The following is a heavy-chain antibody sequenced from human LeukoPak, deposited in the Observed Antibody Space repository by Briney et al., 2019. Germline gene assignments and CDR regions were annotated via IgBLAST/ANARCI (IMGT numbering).Heavy chain of an antibody. CDR3: ARHCSGGSCYSGYYYGMDV. CDR1: NGSISSYY. D-gene: IGHD2-15*01. V-gene: IGHV4-59*08. Sequence: PSETLSLTCTVSNGSISSYYWSWIRQPPGKGLEWIGYIYSSGSTNYNPSLNSRVTISVDTSENQVSLKLSSVTAADTAVYYCARHCSGGSCYSGYYYGMDVWGQGTTVPVSS. CDR2: IYSSGST. J-gene: IGHJ6*02.